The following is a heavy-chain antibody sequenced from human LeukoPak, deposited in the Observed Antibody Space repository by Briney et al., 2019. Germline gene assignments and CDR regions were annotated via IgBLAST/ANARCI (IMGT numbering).Heavy chain of an antibody. CDR1: GFTFSSYW. D-gene: IGHD5-12*01. J-gene: IGHJ4*02. V-gene: IGHV3-74*01. CDR2: INSDGSST. Sequence: PGGSLRLSCAASGFTFSSYWMHWVRQAPGKGLVWVSRINSDGSSTSYADSVKGRFTISRDNAKNTLYLQMNSLRAEDTAVYYCARDPRRIVAIPFDYWGQGTLVTASS. CDR3: ARDPRRIVAIPFDY.